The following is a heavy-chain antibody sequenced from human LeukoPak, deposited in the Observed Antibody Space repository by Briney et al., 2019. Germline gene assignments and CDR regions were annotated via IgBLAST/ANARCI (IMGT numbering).Heavy chain of an antibody. V-gene: IGHV3-48*03. Sequence: GGSLRLSCAASGFSFSSYEMTWVRQAPGKGLKWVSYISSSGSTIYYADSVKGRFTISRDNAKNSLYLQMNSLRAEDTAVYYCAREVGWGWFDPWGQGTLVTVSS. D-gene: IGHD3-16*01. CDR3: AREVGWGWFDP. CDR1: GFSFSSYE. CDR2: ISSSGSTI. J-gene: IGHJ5*02.